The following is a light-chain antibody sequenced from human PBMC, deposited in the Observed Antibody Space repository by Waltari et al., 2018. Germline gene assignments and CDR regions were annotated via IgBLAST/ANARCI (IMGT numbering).Light chain of an antibody. V-gene: IGLV2-14*01. J-gene: IGLJ1*01. CDR2: EVS. Sequence: QSALTQPASVSGSPGQSITISCTGASSDVGFYNYVSWYQQHPGKVPKLMIYEVSNRPSGVSHRFSGSKSGNTASLTISGLQAEDEADYYCSSYTSSSTLVFGTGTKVTVL. CDR1: SSDVGFYNY. CDR3: SSYTSSSTLV.